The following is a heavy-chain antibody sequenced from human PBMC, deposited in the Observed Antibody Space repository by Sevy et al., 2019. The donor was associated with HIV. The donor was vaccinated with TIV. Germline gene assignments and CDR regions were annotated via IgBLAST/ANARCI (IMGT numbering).Heavy chain of an antibody. Sequence: ASVKVSCKASGYRITNYGITWVRQAPGQGLEWMGWINPNNGKTNYVQNFQGRLTMTTDTSTSTAYMELRSLRSDDTAVYYCARGLSFYYDCSGCYPDWYFDPWGRSTLVTVSS. CDR2: INPNNGKT. V-gene: IGHV1-18*01. CDR3: ARGLSFYYDCSGCYPDWYFDP. D-gene: IGHD3-22*01. CDR1: GYRITNYG. J-gene: IGHJ2*01.